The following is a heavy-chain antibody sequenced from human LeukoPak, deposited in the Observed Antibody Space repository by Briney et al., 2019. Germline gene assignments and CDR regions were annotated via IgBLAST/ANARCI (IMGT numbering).Heavy chain of an antibody. CDR3: ARAYSSSSPFDY. CDR1: GYIFTSHY. Sequence: ASVKVSCKASGYIFTSHYMHWVRQAPGQGLEWMGMINPSDGSTSYAQKFQGRVTMTRDTSTSTVYLELSSLRSEDTAAYYCARAYSSSSPFDYWGQGTLVTVSS. V-gene: IGHV1-46*01. CDR2: INPSDGST. D-gene: IGHD6-6*01. J-gene: IGHJ4*02.